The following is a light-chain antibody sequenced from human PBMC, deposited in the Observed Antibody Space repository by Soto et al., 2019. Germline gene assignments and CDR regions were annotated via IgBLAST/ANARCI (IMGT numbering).Light chain of an antibody. CDR1: QSVNSD. Sequence: EIVMTQSPATVPASPGERVTLSCRASQSVNSDLAWYQQTPGQAPRPLIYDASTRAAGVPARFSGSGSGTEFTLTISSLQSEDFALYYCQQYSQWPLYTFGQGPRWIS. CDR2: DAS. V-gene: IGKV3-15*01. CDR3: QQYSQWPLYT. J-gene: IGKJ2*01.